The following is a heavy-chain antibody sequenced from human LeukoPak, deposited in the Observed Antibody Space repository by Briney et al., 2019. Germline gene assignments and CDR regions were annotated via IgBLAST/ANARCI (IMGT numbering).Heavy chain of an antibody. D-gene: IGHD3-22*01. CDR1: GFTFINYW. Sequence: GGSLRLSCVASGFTFINYWMSWVRQAPGKGLEWVADIKQDGSEKYYVDSVKGRFTISRDNAKNSLYLQMNSLRAEDTAVYYCTRAGAYYYDSSGSDYWGQGTLVTVSS. J-gene: IGHJ4*02. CDR3: TRAGAYYYDSSGSDY. CDR2: IKQDGSEK. V-gene: IGHV3-7*01.